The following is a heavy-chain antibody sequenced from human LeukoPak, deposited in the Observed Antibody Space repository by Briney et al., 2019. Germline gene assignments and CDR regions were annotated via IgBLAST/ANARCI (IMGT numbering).Heavy chain of an antibody. V-gene: IGHV4-39*01. Sequence: SETLSLTCTVSGGSISSSRYHWGWTRQPPGKGLQWIGSIYYSGTTYYNPSLNSRVTISRDTSKSQFSLQLNSVTAADTAVYYCVRHDGRSGGTMGAWDYWGQGSLVTVSS. CDR3: VRHDGRSGGTMGAWDY. J-gene: IGHJ4*02. CDR1: GGSISSSRYH. D-gene: IGHD1-1*01. CDR2: IYYSGTT.